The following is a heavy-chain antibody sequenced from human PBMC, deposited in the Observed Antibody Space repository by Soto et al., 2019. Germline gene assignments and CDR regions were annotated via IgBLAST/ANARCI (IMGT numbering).Heavy chain of an antibody. CDR1: GGSISSGDYY. Sequence: SLSLTCTVSGGSISSGDYYWSWIRQPPGKGLEWIGYVYYSGSTYYNPSLKSRVTISVDTSKNQFSLKLSSVTAADTAVYYCARVTYYYDSSGYSPYRYFDYWGQGTLVTVSS. CDR2: VYYSGST. D-gene: IGHD3-22*01. CDR3: ARVTYYYDSSGYSPYRYFDY. V-gene: IGHV4-30-4*01. J-gene: IGHJ4*02.